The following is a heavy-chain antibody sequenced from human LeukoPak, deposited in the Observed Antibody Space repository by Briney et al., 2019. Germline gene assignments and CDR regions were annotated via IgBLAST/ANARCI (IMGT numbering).Heavy chain of an antibody. J-gene: IGHJ4*02. CDR3: ARGLGGIFGVVIIASPFFDY. Sequence: SGGSLRLSCAASGFTFSSYAMSWVRQAPGKGLEWVAAISGSGGKTYYADSVKGRLTISRDNSKNTLYLQMNSLRAEDTAVYSCARGLGGIFGVVIIASPFFDYWGQGTLVTVSS. V-gene: IGHV3-23*01. CDR1: GFTFSSYA. CDR2: ISGSGGKT. D-gene: IGHD3-3*01.